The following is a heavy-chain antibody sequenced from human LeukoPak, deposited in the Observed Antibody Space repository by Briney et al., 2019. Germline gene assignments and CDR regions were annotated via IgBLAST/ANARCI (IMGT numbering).Heavy chain of an antibody. CDR1: GFTFSDYY. J-gene: IGHJ4*02. CDR3: ARVRGSYSSDY. CDR2: ISKDGRTM. D-gene: IGHD5-12*01. Sequence: GGSLRLSCAASGFTFSDYYMSWIRQAPGKGLEWVSFISKDGRTMSYADSTKCRLTISRDNAKNSLYLQMNSLTADDTAVYFCARVRGSYSSDYWGQGTLVTVSS. V-gene: IGHV3-11*01.